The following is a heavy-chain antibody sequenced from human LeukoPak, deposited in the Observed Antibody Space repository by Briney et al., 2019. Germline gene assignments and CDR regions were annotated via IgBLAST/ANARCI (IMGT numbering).Heavy chain of an antibody. J-gene: IGHJ6*03. D-gene: IGHD3-3*01. V-gene: IGHV1-18*01. CDR1: GYTFTSYG. CDR3: ARGLKSITILGVVIKDYYYYMDV. Sequence: ASVKVSCKASGYTFTSYGISWVRQAPGQGLEWMGWISAYNGNTNYAQKLQGRVTMTTDTSTSTAYMELRSLRSDDTAVYYCARGLKSITILGVVIKDYYYYMDVWGKGTTVTVSS. CDR2: ISAYNGNT.